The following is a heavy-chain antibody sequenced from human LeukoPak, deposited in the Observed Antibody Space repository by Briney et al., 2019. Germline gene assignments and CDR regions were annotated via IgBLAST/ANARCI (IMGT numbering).Heavy chain of an antibody. D-gene: IGHD6-19*01. Sequence: ASVKVSCKASGYTFTSYGISWVRQAPGQGLEWMGWISAYNGNTNYAQKLQGRVTMTTDTSTSTAYMELRSLRSDDTAVYYCARDAAQQWLVRSTNFGYWGQGTLVTVSS. CDR3: ARDAAQQWLVRSTNFGY. CDR2: ISAYNGNT. CDR1: GYTFTSYG. V-gene: IGHV1-18*01. J-gene: IGHJ4*02.